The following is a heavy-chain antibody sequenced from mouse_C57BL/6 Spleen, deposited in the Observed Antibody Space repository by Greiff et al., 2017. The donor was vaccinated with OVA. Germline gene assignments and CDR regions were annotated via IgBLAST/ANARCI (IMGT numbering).Heavy chain of an antibody. J-gene: IGHJ2*01. CDR3: ARSLDGYYSLDY. D-gene: IGHD2-3*01. CDR2: IYPRSGNT. CDR1: GCTFTSYG. Sequence: QVQLQQSGAELARPGASVKLSCKASGCTFTSYGISWVKQRTGQGLEWIGEIYPRSGNTYYNEKFKGKATLTADKSSSTAYMELRSLTSEDSAVYFCARSLDGYYSLDYWGQGTTLTVSS. V-gene: IGHV1-81*01.